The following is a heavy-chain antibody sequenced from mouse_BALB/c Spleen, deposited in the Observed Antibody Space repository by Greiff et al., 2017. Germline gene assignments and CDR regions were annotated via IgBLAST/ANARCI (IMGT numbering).Heavy chain of an antibody. CDR3: ARSEGIYYGNYGGFAY. CDR2: INPGSGGT. V-gene: IGHV1-54*01. D-gene: IGHD2-1*01. Sequence: QVQLQQSGAELVRPGTSVKVSCKASGYAFTNYLIEWVKQRPGQGLEWIGVINPGSGGTNYNEKFKGKATLTADKSSSTAYMQLSSLTSDDSAVYFCARSEGIYYGNYGGFAYWGQGTLVTVSA. J-gene: IGHJ3*01. CDR1: GYAFTNYL.